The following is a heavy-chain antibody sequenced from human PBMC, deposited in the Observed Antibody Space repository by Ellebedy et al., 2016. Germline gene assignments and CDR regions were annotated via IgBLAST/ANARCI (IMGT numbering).Heavy chain of an antibody. J-gene: IGHJ4*02. CDR1: GFSLSTYT. Sequence: GESLKISXSASGFSLSTYTVQWVRQAPGKGLEWVSSISSTGNFLDYADSVKGRFTISKDIASNSLYLQMSSLRVEDTAVYYCTKVGNGWSSDYWGQGTLVTVSS. CDR3: TKVGNGWSSDY. V-gene: IGHV3-21*01. CDR2: ISSTGNFL. D-gene: IGHD6-19*01.